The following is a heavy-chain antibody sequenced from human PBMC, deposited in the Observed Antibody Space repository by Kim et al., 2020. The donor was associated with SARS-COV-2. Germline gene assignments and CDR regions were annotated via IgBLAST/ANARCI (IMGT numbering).Heavy chain of an antibody. Sequence: SETLSLTCTVSGGSISSYYWSWIRQPPGKGLEWIGYIYYSGSTNYNPSLKSRVTISVDTSKNQFSLKLSSVTAADTAVYYCARHSRAITMVRGVYFDYWGQGTLVTVSS. CDR2: IYYSGST. CDR3: ARHSRAITMVRGVYFDY. V-gene: IGHV4-59*01. D-gene: IGHD3-10*01. J-gene: IGHJ4*02. CDR1: GGSISSYY.